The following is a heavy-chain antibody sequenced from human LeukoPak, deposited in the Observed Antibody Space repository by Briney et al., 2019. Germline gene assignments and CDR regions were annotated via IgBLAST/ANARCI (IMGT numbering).Heavy chain of an antibody. Sequence: GGSLRLSCEASGFTFSSYAMGWVRQAPGKGLEWVSFIRFDGSNIYDADSVKGRFTISRDNAKNSLYLQMNSLRAEDTAVYYCAELGITMIGGVWGKGTTVTISS. J-gene: IGHJ6*04. CDR3: AELGITMIGGV. CDR2: IRFDGSNI. CDR1: GFTFSSYA. V-gene: IGHV3-30*02. D-gene: IGHD3-10*02.